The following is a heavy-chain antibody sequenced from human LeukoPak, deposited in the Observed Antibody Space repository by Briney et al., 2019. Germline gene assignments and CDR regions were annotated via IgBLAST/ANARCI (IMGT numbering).Heavy chain of an antibody. J-gene: IGHJ4*02. V-gene: IGHV1-46*01. CDR3: ARDLVGITFGGVGYFDY. CDR2: INPSGGST. Sequence: ASVKVSCKASGYTFTSYYMHWVRQAPGQGLEWMGIINPSGGSTSYAQKFQGRVTMTRDTSTSTVYMELSSLRSEDTAVYYCARDLVGITFGGVGYFDYWGQGTLVTVSS. CDR1: GYTFTSYY. D-gene: IGHD3-16*01.